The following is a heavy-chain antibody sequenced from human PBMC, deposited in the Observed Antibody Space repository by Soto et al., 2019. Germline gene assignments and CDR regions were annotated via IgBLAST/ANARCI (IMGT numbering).Heavy chain of an antibody. V-gene: IGHV3-53*02. J-gene: IGHJ5*02. D-gene: IGHD6-13*01. CDR1: GFTVSYNY. CDR3: ARAGQQLEGS. CDR2: IFSGGST. Sequence: EVQLVETGGRLIQPGGSLRLSCVASGFTVSYNYMTWVRQAPGKGLEWVSVIFSGGSTYYADSVRGRFTISRDESKTTLYLQMNSLRAEDTAVYYCARAGQQLEGSWGQGTLVTVSS.